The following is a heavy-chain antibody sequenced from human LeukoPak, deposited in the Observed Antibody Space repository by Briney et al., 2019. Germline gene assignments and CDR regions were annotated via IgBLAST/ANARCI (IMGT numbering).Heavy chain of an antibody. Sequence: GGSLRLSCAASGFTFSSYAMSWVRQAPGKGLEWVSAISGSGGSTYYADSVKGRFTISRDNSKNTLYLQMNSLRAEDTAVYYCARARAYCGGDCEKPDYWGQGTLVTVSS. CDR1: GFTFSSYA. CDR3: ARARAYCGGDCEKPDY. J-gene: IGHJ4*02. CDR2: ISGSGGST. V-gene: IGHV3-23*01. D-gene: IGHD2-21*02.